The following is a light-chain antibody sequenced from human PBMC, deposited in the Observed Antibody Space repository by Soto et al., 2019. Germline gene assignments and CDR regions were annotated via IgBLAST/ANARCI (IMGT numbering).Light chain of an antibody. J-gene: IGKJ5*01. Sequence: DIVMTQSPATLSGSAGERATLSCRAGQGVTTNFAWYQQKSGQSPRLLIYDVSIRATGVPARFSGTPSETDFNLTISGLQSEDSAVYFCQQYNNWPFSFGQGTRLEIK. V-gene: IGKV3-15*01. CDR1: QGVTTN. CDR2: DVS. CDR3: QQYNNWPFS.